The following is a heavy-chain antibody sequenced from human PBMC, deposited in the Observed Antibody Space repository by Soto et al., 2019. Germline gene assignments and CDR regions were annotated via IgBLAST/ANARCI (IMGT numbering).Heavy chain of an antibody. D-gene: IGHD6-19*01. CDR2: INHSGST. CDR1: GGSVSGYY. CDR3: AREWLTSVGD. V-gene: IGHV4-34*01. J-gene: IGHJ4*02. Sequence: QVQLQQWGAGLLKPSETLSLTCAVYGGSVSGYYWSWIRQPPGKGLEWIGEINHSGSTNYNPSLKSRVTISVDTSKNQFSLKLSSVTAADTAVYYCAREWLTSVGDWGQGTLVTVSS.